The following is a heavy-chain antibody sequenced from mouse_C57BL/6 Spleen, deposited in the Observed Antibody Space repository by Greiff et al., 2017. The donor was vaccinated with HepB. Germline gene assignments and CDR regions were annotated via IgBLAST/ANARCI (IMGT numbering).Heavy chain of an antibody. Sequence: QVQLQQSGAELVKPGASVKLSCKASGYTFTSYWMHWVKQRPGRGLEWIGRIDPNSGGTKYNEKFKSKATLTVDKPSSTAYMQLSSLTSEDSAVYYCAREGLANWGYYYAMDYWGQGTSVTVSS. V-gene: IGHV1-72*01. CDR2: IDPNSGGT. D-gene: IGHD4-1*01. J-gene: IGHJ4*01. CDR1: GYTFTSYW. CDR3: AREGLANWGYYYAMDY.